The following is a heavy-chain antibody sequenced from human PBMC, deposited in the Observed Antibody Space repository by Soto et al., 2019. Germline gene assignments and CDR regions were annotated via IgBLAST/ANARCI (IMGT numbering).Heavy chain of an antibody. J-gene: IGHJ5*02. CDR1: GGTFSSYA. V-gene: IGHV1-69*13. CDR3: ARDPSDYGDYASYNWFDP. CDR2: IIPIFGTA. Sequence: SVKVSCKASGGTFSSYAISWVRQAPGQGLEWMGGIIPIFGTANYAQKFQGRVTITADESTSTAYMELSSLRSEDTAVYYCARDPSDYGDYASYNWFDPWGQGTLVTVSS. D-gene: IGHD4-17*01.